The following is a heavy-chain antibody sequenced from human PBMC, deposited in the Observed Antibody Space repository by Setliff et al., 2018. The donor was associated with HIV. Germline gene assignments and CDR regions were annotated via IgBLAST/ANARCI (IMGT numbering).Heavy chain of an antibody. J-gene: IGHJ4*02. CDR3: ARGWNYYGSGSYLPLGY. CDR2: INHSGST. CDR1: GGSLSGYY. D-gene: IGHD3-10*01. V-gene: IGHV4-34*01. Sequence: PSETLSLTCAVYGGSLSGYYWSWIRQPPGKGLEWFGEINHSGSTNYNPSLKSRVTISVDTSKNQISLKLRSVTAADTAVYYCARGWNYYGSGSYLPLGYWGQGTLVTVSS.